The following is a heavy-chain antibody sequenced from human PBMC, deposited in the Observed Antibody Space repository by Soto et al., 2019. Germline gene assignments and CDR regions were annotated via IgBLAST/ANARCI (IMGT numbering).Heavy chain of an antibody. V-gene: IGHV3-23*01. CDR2: ISGGGDSP. CDR1: GFTFSTYT. D-gene: IGHD2-2*01. J-gene: IGHJ4*02. Sequence: EVHLWESGGGLVQPGGSLRLSCAASGFTFSTYTMSWVRQAPGKGLEWVSSISGGGDSPSYADSVQGRFTISRDNTKNTLCLQMSSMRVEDTALYYCAKARCSTANCYVPDYWGQGTLVTVSS. CDR3: AKARCSTANCYVPDY.